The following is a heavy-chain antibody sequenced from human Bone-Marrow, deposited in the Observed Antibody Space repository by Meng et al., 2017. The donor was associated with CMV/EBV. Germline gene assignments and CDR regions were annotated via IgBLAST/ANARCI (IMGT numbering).Heavy chain of an antibody. V-gene: IGHV3-11*04. CDR1: GFTFSDYY. D-gene: IGHD6-6*01. Sequence: LSLTCAASGFTFSDYYMSWIRQAPGKGLEWVSLIGTSETTKHYADSVKGRFTVSRDIAKRSLSLHMNSLRAEDTAVYYCARGGSIAARPGDYWGQGTLVTVSS. CDR2: IGTSETTK. CDR3: ARGGSIAARPGDY. J-gene: IGHJ4*02.